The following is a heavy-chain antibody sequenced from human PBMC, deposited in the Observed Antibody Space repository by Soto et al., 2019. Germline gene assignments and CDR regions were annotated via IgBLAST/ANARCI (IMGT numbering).Heavy chain of an antibody. Sequence: PSETLSLTCTVSGGSISSYYWSWIRLPLGKGLEWIGYIYYSGSTNYNPSLKSRVTISVDTSKNQFSLKLSSVTAADTAVYYCVGDGKRRDGMYFCGQGSTVTGS. J-gene: IGHJ6*02. D-gene: IGHD1-1*01. V-gene: IGHV4-59*01. CDR1: GGSISSYY. CDR2: IYYSGST. CDR3: VGDGKRRDGMYF.